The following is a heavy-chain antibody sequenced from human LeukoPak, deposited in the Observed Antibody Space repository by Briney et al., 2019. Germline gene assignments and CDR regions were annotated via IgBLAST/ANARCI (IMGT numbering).Heavy chain of an antibody. CDR1: GGSITSGGYP. V-gene: IGHV4-30-4*07. CDR3: ARVVAAAGNNWFDP. Sequence: SETLSLTCAVSGGSITSGGYPWSWIRQTPGKGLEWIAYMHDSGSIYYNPSLKSRIIISLDTSKNQVSLKLRSVTAADTAVYYCARVVAAAGNNWFDPWGQGTLVTVSS. J-gene: IGHJ5*02. D-gene: IGHD6-13*01. CDR2: MHDSGSI.